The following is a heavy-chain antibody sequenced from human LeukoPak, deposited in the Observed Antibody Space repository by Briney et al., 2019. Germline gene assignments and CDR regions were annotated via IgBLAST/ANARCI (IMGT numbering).Heavy chain of an antibody. D-gene: IGHD3-22*01. Sequence: GGSLRLSCAASGFTFSDYGMHWVRQAPGKGLEGVAFIRYDGTNKYYADSVKGRFTISRDNSKNTLYLQMNSLRAEDTAVYYCAKDMNYYDISGYYLVDYWGQETLVTVSS. CDR1: GFTFSDYG. CDR2: IRYDGTNK. CDR3: AKDMNYYDISGYYLVDY. V-gene: IGHV3-30*02. J-gene: IGHJ4*02.